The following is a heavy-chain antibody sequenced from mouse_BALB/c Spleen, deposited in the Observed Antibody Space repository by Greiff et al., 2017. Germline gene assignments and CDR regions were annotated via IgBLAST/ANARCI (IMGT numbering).Heavy chain of an antibody. CDR3: ARDLYGSSPAWFAY. D-gene: IGHD1-1*01. V-gene: IGHV7-3*02. J-gene: IGHJ3*01. Sequence: EVKLVESGGGLVQPGGSLRLSCATSGFTFTDYYMSWVRQPPGKALEWLGFIRNKANGYTTEYSASVKGRFTISRDNSQSILYLQMNTLRAEDSATYYCARDLYGSSPAWFAYWGQGTLVTVSA. CDR1: GFTFTDYY. CDR2: IRNKANGYTT.